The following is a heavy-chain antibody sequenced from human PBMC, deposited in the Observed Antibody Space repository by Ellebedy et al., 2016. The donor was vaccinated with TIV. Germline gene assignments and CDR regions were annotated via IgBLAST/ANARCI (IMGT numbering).Heavy chain of an antibody. CDR1: GGSISSGGYY. V-gene: IGHV4-31*03. J-gene: IGHJ4*02. CDR2: IYYSGRT. Sequence: SETLSLTCTVSGGSISSGGYYWSWIRQHPGKGLEWIGYIYYSGRTYYNPSLESRVTISVDTSKNQFSLKLSSVTAADTAVYYCARARSVYDQAHHFDYWGQGTLVTVSS. CDR3: ARARSVYDQAHHFDY. D-gene: IGHD5/OR15-5a*01.